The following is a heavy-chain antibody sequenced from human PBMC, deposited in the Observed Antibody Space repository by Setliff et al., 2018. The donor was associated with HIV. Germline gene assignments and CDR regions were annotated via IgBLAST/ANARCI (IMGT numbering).Heavy chain of an antibody. CDR1: GGSISSYY. V-gene: IGHV4-59*08. D-gene: IGHD5-18*01. J-gene: IGHJ3*02. Sequence: KASETLSLTCTVSGGSISSYYWSWVRQPPGKGLEWIGYIYYSGNTHYNPSLKSRVTMSVDTSKNQFSLKLSSVTAADTAVYYCARRQQLWLLYAFDIWGQGTMVTVS. CDR2: IYYSGNT. CDR3: ARRQQLWLLYAFDI.